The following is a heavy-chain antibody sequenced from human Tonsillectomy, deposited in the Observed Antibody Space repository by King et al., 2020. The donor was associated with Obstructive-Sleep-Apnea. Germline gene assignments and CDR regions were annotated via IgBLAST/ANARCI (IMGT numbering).Heavy chain of an antibody. CDR2: ISYDGSNK. CDR3: ARDRVEVLGYCSSTSCYGIFDY. Sequence: VQLVESGGGVVQPGRSLRLSCAASGFTFSSYAMHWVRQAPGKGLEWVAVISYDGSNKYYADSVKGRFTISRDNSKNTLYLQMNSLIAEDTAVYYCARDRVEVLGYCSSTSCYGIFDYWGQGTLVTVSS. V-gene: IGHV3-30*04. CDR1: GFTFSSYA. J-gene: IGHJ4*02. D-gene: IGHD2-2*01.